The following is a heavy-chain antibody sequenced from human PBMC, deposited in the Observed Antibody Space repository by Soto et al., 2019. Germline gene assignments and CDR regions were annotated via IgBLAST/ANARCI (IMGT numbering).Heavy chain of an antibody. Sequence: SVKVSCKASGGTFSSYAISWVRQAPGQGLEWMGGIIPIFGTANYAQKFQGRVTITADESTSTAYMELSSLRSEDTAVYYCARDDEYYYDSSGYYHLDYWGQGTLVTVSS. V-gene: IGHV1-69*13. CDR3: ARDDEYYYDSSGYYHLDY. D-gene: IGHD3-22*01. CDR1: GGTFSSYA. CDR2: IIPIFGTA. J-gene: IGHJ4*02.